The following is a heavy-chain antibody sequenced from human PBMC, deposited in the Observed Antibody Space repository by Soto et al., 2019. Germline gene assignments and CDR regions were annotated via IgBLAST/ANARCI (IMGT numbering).Heavy chain of an antibody. J-gene: IGHJ6*03. D-gene: IGHD3-10*01. Sequence: SETLSLTCTVSGGSISSYYWSWIRQPPGKGLEWIGYIYYSGSTNYNPSLKSRVTISVDTSKNQFSLKLSSVTAADTAVYYCARHVGIGLWFGEPLDYYYMDVWGKGTTVTVSS. CDR3: ARHVGIGLWFGEPLDYYYMDV. V-gene: IGHV4-59*08. CDR1: GGSISSYY. CDR2: IYYSGST.